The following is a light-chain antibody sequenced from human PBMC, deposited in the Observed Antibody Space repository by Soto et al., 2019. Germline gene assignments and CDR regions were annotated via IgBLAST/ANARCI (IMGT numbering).Light chain of an antibody. CDR1: QSLSSSQ. J-gene: IGKJ1*01. CDR2: DAS. CDR3: QQYGSSPRT. V-gene: IGKV3-20*01. Sequence: EIVLTQSPGTLSLSPGERATLSCRASQSLSSSQLAWYQQKPGQAPRLLIHDASSRATGISDRFTGSGSGTDFTLTITTLEPEDFAVYHCQQYGSSPRTFGLGTKVEI.